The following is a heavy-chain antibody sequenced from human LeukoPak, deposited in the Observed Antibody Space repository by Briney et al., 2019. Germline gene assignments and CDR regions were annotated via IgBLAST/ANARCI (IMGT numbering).Heavy chain of an antibody. CDR3: AREKNVLLWFGEYRGHY. J-gene: IGHJ4*02. V-gene: IGHV3-11*01. D-gene: IGHD3-10*01. Sequence: PGESLRLSCAASGFTFSDCYMSWIRQAPGKGLEWVSYISNSGSTIYYADSVKGRFTISRDNAKNSLYLQMNSLGAEDTAVYYCAREKNVLLWFGEYRGHYWGQGTLVTVSS. CDR2: ISNSGSTI. CDR1: GFTFSDCY.